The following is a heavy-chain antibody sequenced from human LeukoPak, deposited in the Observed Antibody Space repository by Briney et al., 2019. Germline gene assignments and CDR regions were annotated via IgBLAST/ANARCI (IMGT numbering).Heavy chain of an antibody. CDR3: ARAPVWFGELSYFDY. CDR2: INSDGYSI. CDR1: GFTFSSFW. D-gene: IGHD3-10*01. V-gene: IGHV3-74*01. Sequence: GGSLRLSCAGSGFTFSSFWMHWVRQAPGKGLVWVSRINSDGYSISYADSVKGRFTISRDNAKNSLYLQMNSLRAEDTAVYYCARAPVWFGELSYFDYWGQGTLVTVSS. J-gene: IGHJ4*02.